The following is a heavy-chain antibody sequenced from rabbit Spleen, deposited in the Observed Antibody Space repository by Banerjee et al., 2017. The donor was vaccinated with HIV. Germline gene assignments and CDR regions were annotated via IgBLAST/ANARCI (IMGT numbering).Heavy chain of an antibody. CDR3: ARDLTSAIGWNFNL. Sequence: QLKETGGGLVQPGGSLKLSCKASGFTLNSYYMNWVRQAPGKGLEWIGYIDPLFGIRNYANSVKGRFTISRENAQNTVFLQMTSLTAADTARYFCARDLTSAIGWNFNLWGPGTLVTVS. CDR2: IDPLFGIR. J-gene: IGHJ4*01. V-gene: IGHV1S7*01. D-gene: IGHD1-1*01. CDR1: GFTLNSYY.